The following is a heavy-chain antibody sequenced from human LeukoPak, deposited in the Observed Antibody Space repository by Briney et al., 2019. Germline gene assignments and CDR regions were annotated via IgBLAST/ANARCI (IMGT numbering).Heavy chain of an antibody. CDR1: GFTFSSYG. CDR3: ARDPTAYYDSSGYYLNTIDY. J-gene: IGHJ4*02. V-gene: IGHV3-33*01. Sequence: GGSLRLSCAASGFTFSSYGMHWVRQDPGKGLYWVAVIWYDGSKKYYADSLKGRFTISRDNVKNTLYLQMNSLRVEDTAVYYCARDPTAYYDSSGYYLNTIDYWGQGTLVTVSS. CDR2: IWYDGSKK. D-gene: IGHD3-22*01.